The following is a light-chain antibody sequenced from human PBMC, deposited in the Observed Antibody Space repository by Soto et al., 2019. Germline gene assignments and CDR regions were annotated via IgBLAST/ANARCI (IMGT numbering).Light chain of an antibody. J-gene: IGLJ1*01. Sequence: QSALTQPASVSGSPGQSITISCTGTSSDVGGYNYVSWYQQHPGKAPKLMIYEVSNRPSGVSNRFSGSKSGNTASLTISGLQAEDEADYYCRSYTSSGTYVFGTGPKVNVL. V-gene: IGLV2-14*01. CDR2: EVS. CDR3: RSYTSSGTYV. CDR1: SSDVGGYNY.